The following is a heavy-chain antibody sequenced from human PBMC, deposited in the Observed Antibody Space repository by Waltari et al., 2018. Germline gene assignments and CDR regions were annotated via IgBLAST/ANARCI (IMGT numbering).Heavy chain of an antibody. Sequence: QVQLVQSGAEVKKPGASVKVSCKASGYTFTSYDINWVGQATGQGLEWMGWMNPNSGNTGYAQKFQGRVTMTRNTSISTAYMELSSLRSEDTAVYYCARGKWTYCSGGSCYPLGYWGQGTLVTVSS. CDR3: ARGKWTYCSGGSCYPLGY. CDR1: GYTFTSYD. J-gene: IGHJ4*02. D-gene: IGHD2-15*01. CDR2: MNPNSGNT. V-gene: IGHV1-8*01.